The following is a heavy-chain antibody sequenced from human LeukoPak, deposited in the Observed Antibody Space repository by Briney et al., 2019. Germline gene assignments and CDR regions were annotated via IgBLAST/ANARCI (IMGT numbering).Heavy chain of an antibody. V-gene: IGHV5-51*01. D-gene: IGHD5-24*01. CDR1: GYSFTNYW. CDR2: IYPGDSET. CDR3: ARRVEMATNHPYFDY. Sequence: GESLKISCRASGYSFTNYWIGWVRQMPGKGLEWMGIIYPGDSETRYSPSFQDQVTISVDRSINTAYLQWSSLKASDTAMYYCARRVEMATNHPYFDYWGQGIQVTVSS. J-gene: IGHJ4*02.